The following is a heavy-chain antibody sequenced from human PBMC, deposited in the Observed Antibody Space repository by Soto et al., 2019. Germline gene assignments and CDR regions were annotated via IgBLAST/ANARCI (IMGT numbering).Heavy chain of an antibody. Sequence: ASVKVSCRASGYTFTGYYMHWVRQAPGQGLVWMGWINPNSGGTSYAQKFQGWVTMTRDTSISTAYMELSRLRSDDTAVYSCATPGDTDSAATDTYFDSCGQGTLGTASS. D-gene: IGHD5-18*01. CDR2: INPNSGGT. V-gene: IGHV1-2*04. CDR3: ATPGDTDSAATDTYFDS. CDR1: GYTFTGYY. J-gene: IGHJ4*02.